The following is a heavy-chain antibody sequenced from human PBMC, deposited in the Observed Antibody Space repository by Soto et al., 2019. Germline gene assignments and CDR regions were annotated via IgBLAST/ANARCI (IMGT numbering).Heavy chain of an antibody. Sequence: GTLSLTCVVYGGSFRNYYWIWVRQPPGKGLEWIGEVNHSGEATYNPSLQSRVTISLDTPNNHFSLKMTSMTAADTAMYFCTRAERVPRDWVDPWGQGSQVT. CDR2: VNHSGEA. CDR3: TRAERVPRDWVDP. D-gene: IGHD6-13*01. J-gene: IGHJ5*02. V-gene: IGHV4-34*01. CDR1: GGSFRNYY.